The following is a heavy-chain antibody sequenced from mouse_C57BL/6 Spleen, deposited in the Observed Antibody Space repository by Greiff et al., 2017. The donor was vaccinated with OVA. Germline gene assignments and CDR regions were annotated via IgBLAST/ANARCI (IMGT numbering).Heavy chain of an antibody. J-gene: IGHJ2*01. CDR3: ARLGTTVVATGDY. Sequence: VQLQQPGAELVKPGASVKMSCKASGYTFTSYWITWVKQRPGQGLEWIGDIYPGSGSTNYNEKFKSKATLTVDTSSSTAYMQLSSLTSEDSAVYYCARLGTTVVATGDYWGQGTTLTVSS. V-gene: IGHV1-55*01. D-gene: IGHD1-1*01. CDR2: IYPGSGST. CDR1: GYTFTSYW.